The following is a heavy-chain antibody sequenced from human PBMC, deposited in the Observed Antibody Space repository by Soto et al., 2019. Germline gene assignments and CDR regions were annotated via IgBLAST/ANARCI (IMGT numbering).Heavy chain of an antibody. D-gene: IGHD1-1*01. Sequence: SQTLSLTCAISGDSVSSNSAGWNWIRQSPSGDLEWLGRTYYRSSWYYDYAESLKSRVTIYADTSKNQFSLQLNSVSPEDTAVYYCTRDPCNWAFDYWGQGTLVTVSS. CDR2: TYYRSSWYY. J-gene: IGHJ4*02. V-gene: IGHV6-1*01. CDR3: TRDPCNWAFDY. CDR1: GDSVSSNSAG.